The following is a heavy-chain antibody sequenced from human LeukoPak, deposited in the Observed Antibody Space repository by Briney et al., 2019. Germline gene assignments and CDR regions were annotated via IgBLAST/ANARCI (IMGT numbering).Heavy chain of an antibody. CDR3: ARDQEAFDY. J-gene: IGHJ4*02. Sequence: ASVKVSCKASGYTFTGYYMHWVRQAPGQGLEWMGMIYPGDGSTSYAQKFQGRVTVTRDTSTSTVHMELSGLRSEDTAVYYCARDQEAFDYWGQGTLVTVSS. CDR1: GYTFTGYY. V-gene: IGHV1-46*01. CDR2: IYPGDGST.